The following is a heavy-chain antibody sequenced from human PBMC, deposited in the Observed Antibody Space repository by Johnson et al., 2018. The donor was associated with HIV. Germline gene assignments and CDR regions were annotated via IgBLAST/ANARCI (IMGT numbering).Heavy chain of an antibody. CDR2: IWYDGSNK. CDR3: ASTGSGSDDAFDI. V-gene: IGHV3-30*04. D-gene: IGHD3-10*01. J-gene: IGHJ3*02. CDR1: GFTFSSYA. Sequence: QVQLVESGGGVVQPGRSLRLSCAASGFTFSSYAMHWVRQAPGKGLEWVAVIWYDGSNKYYADSVTGRFTIYRDNSKNTLYLQMNSLRAEDTAVYYCASTGSGSDDAFDIWGQGTMVTVSS.